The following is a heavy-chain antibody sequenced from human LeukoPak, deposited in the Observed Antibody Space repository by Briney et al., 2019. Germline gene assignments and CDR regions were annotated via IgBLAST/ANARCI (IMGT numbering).Heavy chain of an antibody. D-gene: IGHD3-22*01. V-gene: IGHV3-21*01. Sequence: GGSLRLSCVASGLVFSASSMNWVRQAPGKGLEWVSSISESGSYIYYADSVKGRFSISRDNAKNSLYLQMYSLSAEDAAVYYCARPMYYYDSSGHRSYYYMDVWGKGTTVTVSS. J-gene: IGHJ6*03. CDR1: GLVFSASS. CDR3: ARPMYYYDSSGHRSYYYMDV. CDR2: ISESGSYI.